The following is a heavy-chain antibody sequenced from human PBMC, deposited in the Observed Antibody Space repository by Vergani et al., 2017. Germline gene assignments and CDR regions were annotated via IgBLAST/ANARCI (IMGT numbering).Heavy chain of an antibody. D-gene: IGHD6-6*01. J-gene: IGHJ4*02. Sequence: QVQLQQWGAGLLKPSETLSLTCAVSGGSISSYYWSWIRQPPGKGLEWIGYIYYSGSTNYNPSLKSRVTISVDTSKNQFSLKLSSVTAADTAVYYCARGRFEYSSSGGQGTLVTVSS. CDR1: GGSISSYY. CDR3: ARGRFEYSSS. CDR2: IYYSGST. V-gene: IGHV4-59*01.